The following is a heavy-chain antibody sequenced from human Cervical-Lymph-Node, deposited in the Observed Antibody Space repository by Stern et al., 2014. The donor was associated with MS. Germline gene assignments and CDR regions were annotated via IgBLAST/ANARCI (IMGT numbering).Heavy chain of an antibody. D-gene: IGHD6-19*01. CDR3: ARDAAVAGIFDY. CDR1: GFTFSSYA. Sequence: VQLVESGGGVVQPGRSLRLSCAASGFTFSSYAMHWVRQAPGKGLEWVAVISYDGSNKYYADSVKGRFTISRDNSKNTLYLQMNSLRAEDTAVYYCARDAAVAGIFDYWGQGTLVTVSS. CDR2: ISYDGSNK. J-gene: IGHJ4*02. V-gene: IGHV3-30*01.